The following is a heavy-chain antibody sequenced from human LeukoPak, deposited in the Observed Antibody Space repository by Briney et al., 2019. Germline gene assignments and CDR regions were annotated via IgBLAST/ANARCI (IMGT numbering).Heavy chain of an antibody. V-gene: IGHV4-61*02. CDR3: ARDPVSSGWYDYFDY. CDR1: GGSISSGSYY. CDR2: IYTSGST. J-gene: IGHJ4*02. Sequence: SQTLSLTCTVSGGSISSGSYYWSWIRQPAGKGLEWIGRIYTSGSTNYNPSLKSRVTISVDTSKNQFSLKLSSVTAADTAVYYCARDPVSSGWYDYFDYWGQGTLVTVSS. D-gene: IGHD6-19*01.